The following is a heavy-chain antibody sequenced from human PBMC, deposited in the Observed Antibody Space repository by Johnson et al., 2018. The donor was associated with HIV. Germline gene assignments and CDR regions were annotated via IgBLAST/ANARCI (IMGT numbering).Heavy chain of an antibody. CDR2: LSSSGSTI. D-gene: IGHD2-21*02. Sequence: QMLLVESGGGLVKPGGSLRLSCAASGFTFSDYYMSWIRQAPGKGLEWVSYLSSSGSTIYYADSVKGRFTISRDNAKNSLYLQMNSLRAEDTAVYYCASTCGGDCSRGDAFDIWGQGTMVTVSS. J-gene: IGHJ3*02. CDR3: ASTCGGDCSRGDAFDI. V-gene: IGHV3-11*04. CDR1: GFTFSDYY.